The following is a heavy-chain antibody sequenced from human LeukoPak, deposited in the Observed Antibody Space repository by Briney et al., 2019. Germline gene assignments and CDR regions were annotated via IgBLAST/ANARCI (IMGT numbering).Heavy chain of an antibody. V-gene: IGHV4-34*01. CDR3: ARGPPLLRYLDSYWRA. D-gene: IGHD3-9*01. CDR2: INHSGST. J-gene: IGHJ5*02. Sequence: SETLSLTCAVYGGSFSGYYWGWIRQPPGKGLEWIGEINHSGSTNYNPSLKSRVTISVDTSKNQFSLKLSSVTAADTAVYYCARGPPLLRYLDSYWRAWGQGTLVTVSS. CDR1: GGSFSGYY.